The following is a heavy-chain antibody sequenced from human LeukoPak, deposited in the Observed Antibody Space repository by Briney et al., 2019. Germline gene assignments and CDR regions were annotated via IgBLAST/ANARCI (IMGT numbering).Heavy chain of an antibody. V-gene: IGHV3-48*01. CDR1: GFTYSSFS. CDR3: ARGTITNFSY. D-gene: IGHD3-3*01. CDR2: ISGSTGSI. J-gene: IGHJ4*02. Sequence: GGSLRLSCAASGFTYSSFSFNWVRQAPGKGLEWVSHISGSTGSIYYADSVKGRFTISRDNAENSLYLQMSSLRAEDTAVYYCARGTITNFSYWGQGTLVTVSS.